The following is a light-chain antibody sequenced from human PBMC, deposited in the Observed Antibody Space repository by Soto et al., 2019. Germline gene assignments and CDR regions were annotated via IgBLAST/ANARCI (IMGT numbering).Light chain of an antibody. CDR2: EVS. V-gene: IGLV2-14*01. Sequence: SVLAHPASVSGSPGQSIAISCTGTSSDVGAYNYVSWYQQHPGKAPKLIVHEVSDRPSGVSDRFSGSKSGNTASLTISGLQAEDEADYYCSSYTGAYTLVFGTGTKVTVL. CDR1: SSDVGAYNY. J-gene: IGLJ1*01. CDR3: SSYTGAYTLV.